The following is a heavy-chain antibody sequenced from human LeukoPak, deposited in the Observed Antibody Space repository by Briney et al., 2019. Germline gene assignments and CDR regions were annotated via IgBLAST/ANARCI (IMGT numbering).Heavy chain of an antibody. Sequence: SETLSLTCTVSGGPISSGGYYWSWIRQHPGKGLEWIGYIYYSGSTYYNPSLKSRVTISVDTSKNQFSLKLSSVTAADTAVYYCATLKTRGLNDYWGQGTLVTVSS. CDR1: GGPISSGGYY. CDR2: IYYSGST. D-gene: IGHD3-10*01. CDR3: ATLKTRGLNDY. V-gene: IGHV4-31*03. J-gene: IGHJ4*02.